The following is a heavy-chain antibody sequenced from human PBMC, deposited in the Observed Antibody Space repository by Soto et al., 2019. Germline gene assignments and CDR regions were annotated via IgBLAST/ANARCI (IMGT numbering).Heavy chain of an antibody. D-gene: IGHD3-3*01. CDR2: INAGNGNT. V-gene: IGHV1-3*01. Sequence: GASVKVSCKASGYTFTSYAMHWVRQAPGQRLEWMGWINAGNGNTKYSQKFQGRVTITRDTSASTAYMELSSLRSEDTAVYYCARVFPGYDFWSGYYNYYYYGMDVWGQGTTVTVSS. J-gene: IGHJ6*02. CDR1: GYTFTSYA. CDR3: ARVFPGYDFWSGYYNYYYYGMDV.